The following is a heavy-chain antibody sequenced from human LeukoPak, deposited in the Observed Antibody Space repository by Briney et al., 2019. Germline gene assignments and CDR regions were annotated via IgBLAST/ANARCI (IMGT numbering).Heavy chain of an antibody. J-gene: IGHJ4*02. CDR1: GGSINVYY. CDR3: ARGGSRSYTSSTLDY. D-gene: IGHD6-6*01. CDR2: ISYSGST. V-gene: IGHV4-59*01. Sequence: PSETLSLTCSVSGGSINVYYWNWIRQSPGKGLEWIGSISYSGSTNYNPSLKSRVTISIDTSKNRFSLKVSSVTAADTAMYYCARGGSRSYTSSTLDYWGQGTLVTVS.